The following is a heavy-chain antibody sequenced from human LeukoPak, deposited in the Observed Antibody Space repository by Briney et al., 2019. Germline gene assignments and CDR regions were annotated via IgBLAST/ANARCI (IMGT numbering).Heavy chain of an antibody. V-gene: IGHV3-73*01. CDR1: GFTFSDSA. D-gene: IGHD2-8*01. Sequence: AGGSLRLSCAASGFTFSDSARHWVRQASGKGLEWVGRIRDKGYGHTTAYAASVKGMCTLPSDDSRNTGYLQMNSLKTEYTALYYCTTPNEGNWFDPWGQGTLVTVSS. J-gene: IGHJ5*02. CDR3: TTPNEGNWFDP. CDR2: IRDKGYGHTT.